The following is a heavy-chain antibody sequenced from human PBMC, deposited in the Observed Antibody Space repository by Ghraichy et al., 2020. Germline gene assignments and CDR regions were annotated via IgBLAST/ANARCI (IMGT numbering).Heavy chain of an antibody. Sequence: GESLNISCKGSGYSFTSYWIYWVRQMPGKGLEWMGRIDPSDSYINYNPSFHGHVTISADKSITTAYLQWSSLKASDTAIYYCARQGQGGTSSWYHWFDPWGQGTLVTVSS. CDR1: GYSFTSYW. V-gene: IGHV5-10-1*01. CDR2: IDPSDSYI. CDR3: ARQGQGGTSSWYHWFDP. J-gene: IGHJ5*02. D-gene: IGHD6-13*01.